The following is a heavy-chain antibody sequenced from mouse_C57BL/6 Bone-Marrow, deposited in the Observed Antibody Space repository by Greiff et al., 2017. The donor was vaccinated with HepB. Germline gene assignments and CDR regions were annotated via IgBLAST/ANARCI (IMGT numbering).Heavy chain of an antibody. CDR3: ARNGLIGYYGGYFDF. J-gene: IGHJ1*03. CDR2: IYPRSGNT. Sequence: VQLQQSGAELARPGASVKLSCKASGYTFTSYGISWVKQRTGQGLEWIGEIYPRSGNTYYTEKFKGKATLTADKSSSTAYMELRSLTSEDSAVYCSARNGLIGYYGGYFDFWGTGTTVTVSS. CDR1: GYTFTSYG. D-gene: IGHD1-1*01. V-gene: IGHV1-81*01.